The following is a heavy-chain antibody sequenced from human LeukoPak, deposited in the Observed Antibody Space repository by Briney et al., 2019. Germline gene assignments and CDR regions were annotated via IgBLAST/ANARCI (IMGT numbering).Heavy chain of an antibody. Sequence: GGSLRLSCAASGFTFSDYWMHWVRDAPGKGLMWVSRINSDGSSSTYADSVKGRFTISRDNAKNTLYLQMNSLRADDTAVYYCATDLNWGQGTLVTVSS. CDR1: GFTFSDYW. CDR2: INSDGSSS. J-gene: IGHJ4*02. V-gene: IGHV3-74*01. CDR3: ATDLN.